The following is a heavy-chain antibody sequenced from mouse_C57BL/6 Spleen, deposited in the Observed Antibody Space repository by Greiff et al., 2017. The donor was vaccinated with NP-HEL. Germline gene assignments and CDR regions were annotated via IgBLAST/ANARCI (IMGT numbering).Heavy chain of an antibody. V-gene: IGHV1-18*01. CDR1: GYTFTDYN. D-gene: IGHD2-4*01. CDR3: ARSCDDYDGFAY. J-gene: IGHJ3*01. Sequence: EVQLQQSGPELVKPGASVKIPCKASGYTFTDYNMDWVKQSHGKSLEWIGDINTNNGGTIYNQKFKGKATLTVDKSSSTAYMELRSLTSEDTAVYYCARSCDDYDGFAYWGQGTLVTVSA. CDR2: INTNNGGT.